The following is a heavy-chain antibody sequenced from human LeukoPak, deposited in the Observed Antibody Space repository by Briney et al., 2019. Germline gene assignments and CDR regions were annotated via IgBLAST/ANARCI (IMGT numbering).Heavy chain of an antibody. CDR1: GGTFSSYA. Sequence: ASVKVSCKASGGTFSSYAISWVRQAPGQGLEWMGRIIPILGIANYAQKFQGRVTITADKSTSTAYMELSSLRSEDTAVYYCAREGDAYYYDSSGYYPGYWGQGTLVTVSS. J-gene: IGHJ4*02. CDR3: AREGDAYYYDSSGYYPGY. CDR2: IIPILGIA. D-gene: IGHD3-22*01. V-gene: IGHV1-69*04.